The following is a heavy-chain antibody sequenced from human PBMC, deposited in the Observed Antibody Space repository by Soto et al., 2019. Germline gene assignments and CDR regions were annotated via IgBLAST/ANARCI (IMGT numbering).Heavy chain of an antibody. CDR2: ISYDGSNK. J-gene: IGHJ6*02. CDR1: GFTLSVYS. V-gene: IGHV3-30-3*01. CDR3: ARASHSYYYGMDV. Sequence: LRLSCAHSGFTLSVYSMHWVLQAQGKGLEWVEVISYDGSNKYYADSVKGRFTISRDNSKNTLYLQMNSLRAEDTAVYYCARASHSYYYGMDVWGQGTKVTVSS.